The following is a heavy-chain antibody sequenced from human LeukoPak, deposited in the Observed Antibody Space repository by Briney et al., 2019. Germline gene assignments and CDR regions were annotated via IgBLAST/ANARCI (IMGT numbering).Heavy chain of an antibody. D-gene: IGHD3-22*01. CDR2: INPNSGGT. CDR3: ARGSHITMIVVATPPGV. J-gene: IGHJ3*01. Sequence: ASVRVSCKASGYTFTGYYMHWVRQAPGQGLEWMGWINPNSGGTNYAQKFQGRVTMTRDTSISTAYMELSRLRSDDTAVYYCARGSHITMIVVATPPGVWGQGTMVTVSS. CDR1: GYTFTGYY. V-gene: IGHV1-2*02.